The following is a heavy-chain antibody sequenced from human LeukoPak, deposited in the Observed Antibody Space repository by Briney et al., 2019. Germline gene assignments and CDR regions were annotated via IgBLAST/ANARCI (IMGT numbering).Heavy chain of an antibody. CDR2: IWFGEGSQ. J-gene: IGHJ4*02. Sequence: GGSLRLSCAASGFTFSNSGMHWVRQAPGKGLEWVAGIWFGEGSQYYADSVKGRFIISRDNSKNTLFLEMNSLRAEDTAVYFCANNWNLDNWGQGTLVTVSS. CDR3: ANNWNLDN. V-gene: IGHV3-33*08. CDR1: GFTFSNSG. D-gene: IGHD1-1*01.